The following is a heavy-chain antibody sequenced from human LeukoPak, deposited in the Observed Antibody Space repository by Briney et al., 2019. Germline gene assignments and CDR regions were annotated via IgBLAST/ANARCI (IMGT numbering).Heavy chain of an antibody. Sequence: SQTLSLTCAISGDSVSSNSAAWNWIRQSPSRGLEWVGRTYYRSKWYNDYALSVRGRITINPDKSKNQSSLQLNSMTPEDTAVYYCTRGWNSFDYWGQGTLVTVSS. CDR2: TYYRSKWYN. CDR3: TRGWNSFDY. D-gene: IGHD1-1*01. V-gene: IGHV6-1*01. CDR1: GDSVSSNSAA. J-gene: IGHJ4*02.